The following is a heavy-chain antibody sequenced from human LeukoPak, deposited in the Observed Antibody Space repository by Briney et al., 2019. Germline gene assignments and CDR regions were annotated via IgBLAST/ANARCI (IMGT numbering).Heavy chain of an antibody. CDR2: INHSGST. CDR3: ARGRTYYDSSGYYYAPAPFDY. V-gene: IGHV4-34*01. CDR1: GGSFSGYY. Sequence: KPSETLSLTCAVYGGSFSGYYWSWIRQPPGKGLEWIGEINHSGSTNYNPSLESRVTISVDTSKNQFSLKLSSVTAADTAVYYCARGRTYYDSSGYYYAPAPFDYWGQGTLVTVSS. J-gene: IGHJ4*02. D-gene: IGHD3-22*01.